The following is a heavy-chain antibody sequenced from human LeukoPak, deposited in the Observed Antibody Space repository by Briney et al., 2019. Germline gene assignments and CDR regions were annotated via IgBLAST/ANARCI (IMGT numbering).Heavy chain of an antibody. J-gene: IGHJ4*02. D-gene: IGHD1-26*01. CDR1: GFTVSSTY. CDR3: ARGPIVGAPGI. V-gene: IGHV3-66*01. CDR2: TYSGGNT. Sequence: GGSLRLSCAASGFTVSSTYMSWVRQAPGKGLEWVSVTYSGGNTYYVDSVKGRFTISRDNSKNTPYLQLNSLRADDTAVYYCARGPIVGAPGIWGQGTLVTVSS.